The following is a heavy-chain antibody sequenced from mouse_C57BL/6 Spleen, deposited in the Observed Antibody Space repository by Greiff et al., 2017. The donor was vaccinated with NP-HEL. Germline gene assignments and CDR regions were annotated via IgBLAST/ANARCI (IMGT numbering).Heavy chain of an antibody. CDR1: GFTFTDYY. J-gene: IGHJ2*01. CDR2: IRNKANGYTT. CDR3: ARYGNYLDY. V-gene: IGHV7-3*01. Sequence: EVNLVESGGGLVQPGGSLSLSCAASGFTFTDYYMSWVRQPPGKALEWLGFIRNKANGYTTEYSASVKGRFTISRDNSQSILYLQMNALRAEDSATYYCARYGNYLDYWGQGTTLTVSS.